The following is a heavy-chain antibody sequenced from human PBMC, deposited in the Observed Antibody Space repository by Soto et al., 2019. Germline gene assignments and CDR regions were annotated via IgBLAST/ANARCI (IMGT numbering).Heavy chain of an antibody. CDR2: ISYDGSNK. Sequence: QVQLVESGGGVVQPGRSLRLSCAASGFTFSSCAMHWVRQAPGKGLEWVALISYDGSNKYYADSVKGRFTISRDNSKNTLYLQMNSLRAEDMAVYYCARDKRDLRFLEWSYYFDSWGQGTLVTVSS. CDR1: GFTFSSCA. V-gene: IGHV3-30-3*01. D-gene: IGHD3-3*01. CDR3: ARDKRDLRFLEWSYYFDS. J-gene: IGHJ4*02.